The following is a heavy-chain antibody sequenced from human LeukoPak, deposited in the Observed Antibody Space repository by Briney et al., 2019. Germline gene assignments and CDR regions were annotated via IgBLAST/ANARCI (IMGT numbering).Heavy chain of an antibody. CDR3: AKSHYYDSSGYYLPFDY. D-gene: IGHD3-22*01. Sequence: GGSLRLSCAASGFSFSSYGMSWVRQAPGKGLEWVSAISGSGDKTHYADSVKGRLTISRDNSKNTLYLQMNSLRAGDTAVYYCAKSHYYDSSGYYLPFDYWGQGTLVTVSS. CDR1: GFSFSSYG. CDR2: ISGSGDKT. J-gene: IGHJ4*02. V-gene: IGHV3-23*01.